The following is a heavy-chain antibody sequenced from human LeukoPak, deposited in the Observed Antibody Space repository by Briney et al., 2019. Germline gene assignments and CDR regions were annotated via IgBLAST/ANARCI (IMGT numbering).Heavy chain of an antibody. J-gene: IGHJ6*02. CDR1: GGSFSGYY. CDR2: INHSGST. V-gene: IGHV4-34*01. CDR3: ASHSKQWLTYGMDV. D-gene: IGHD6-19*01. Sequence: SETLSLTCAVYGGSFSGYYWSWIRQPPGKGLEWIGEINHSGSTNYNPSLKSRVTISVDTSKNQFSLKLSSVTAADTAVYYCASHSKQWLTYGMDVWGQGTTVTVSS.